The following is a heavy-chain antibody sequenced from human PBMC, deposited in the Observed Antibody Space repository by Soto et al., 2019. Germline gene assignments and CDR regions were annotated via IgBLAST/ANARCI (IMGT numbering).Heavy chain of an antibody. D-gene: IGHD3-22*01. V-gene: IGHV4-34*01. CDR1: GGSCIGYY. CDR3: AREKRYDSSGYAPDAFDI. CDR2: INHSGST. J-gene: IGHJ3*02. Sequence: SETLSLTCAVYGGSCIGYYWSWIRQPPGKGLEWIGEINHSGSTNYNPSLKSRVTISVDTSKNQFSLKLSSVTAADTAVYYCAREKRYDSSGYAPDAFDIWGQGTMVTVSS.